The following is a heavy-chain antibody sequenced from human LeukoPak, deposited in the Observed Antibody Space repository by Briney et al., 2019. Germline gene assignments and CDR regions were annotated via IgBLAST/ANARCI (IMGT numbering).Heavy chain of an antibody. CDR2: ISSSGSTI. CDR1: GFTFSIYE. CDR3: ARDGSGWYVFDY. D-gene: IGHD6-19*01. J-gene: IGHJ4*02. Sequence: GSLRLSCAASGFTFSIYEMNCVRQAPGKGPEWVSYISSSGSTIYYADSVKGRFTISRDNAKNSLYLQMNSLRAEDTAVYYCARDGSGWYVFDYWGQGTLATVSS. V-gene: IGHV3-48*03.